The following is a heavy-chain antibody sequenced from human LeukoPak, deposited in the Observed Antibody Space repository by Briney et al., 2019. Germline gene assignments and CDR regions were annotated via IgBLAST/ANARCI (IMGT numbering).Heavy chain of an antibody. D-gene: IGHD6-13*01. Sequence: SETPSLTCTASGGSISSYYWSWIRQPPGKGLEWIGYIYYSGSTNYNPSLKSRVTISVDTSKNQFSLKLSSVTAADTAVYYCARGGYPGYYMDVWGKGTTVTVSS. CDR2: IYYSGST. CDR3: ARGGYPGYYMDV. CDR1: GGSISSYY. J-gene: IGHJ6*03. V-gene: IGHV4-59*01.